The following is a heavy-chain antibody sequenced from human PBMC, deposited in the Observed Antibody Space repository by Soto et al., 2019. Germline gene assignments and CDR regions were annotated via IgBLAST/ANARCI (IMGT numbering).Heavy chain of an antibody. V-gene: IGHV5-51*01. CDR1: GYSFTSYW. CDR3: ARCSRRNGNLEVAFDI. CDR2: IYPGDSDT. J-gene: IGHJ3*02. D-gene: IGHD1-7*01. Sequence: GESLKISCKGSGYSFTSYWIGWVRQMPGKGLEWMGIIYPGDSDTRYSPSFQGQVTISADKSISTAYLQWSSLKASDTAMYYCARCSRRNGNLEVAFDIWGQGTMVTVSS.